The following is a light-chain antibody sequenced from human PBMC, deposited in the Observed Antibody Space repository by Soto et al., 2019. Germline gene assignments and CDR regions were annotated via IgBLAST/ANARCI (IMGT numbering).Light chain of an antibody. J-gene: IGKJ1*01. CDR2: DAS. CDR1: QSVSSY. Sequence: EIVLTQSPGTLSLSPGERATLSCRASQSVSSYLAWYQQKLGQAPRLLIYDASTRATGISARFSGSGSGTDFTLTISSLEPEDFAMYYCQQRSNWPVTFGQGTKVEVK. V-gene: IGKV3-11*01. CDR3: QQRSNWPVT.